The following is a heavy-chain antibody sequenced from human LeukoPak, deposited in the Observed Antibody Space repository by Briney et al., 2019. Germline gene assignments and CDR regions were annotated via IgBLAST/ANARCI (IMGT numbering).Heavy chain of an antibody. CDR3: ARVVSGSYYHLDY. V-gene: IGHV1-18*01. CDR1: GYTFTNYG. D-gene: IGHD1-26*01. Sequence: ASVKVSCQASGYTFTNYGITWVRQASGHGLEWMGWTSVYNGNTVYAQKLQGRLTMTTDTSTSTVYMELRSRRSDDTPIYYCARVVSGSYYHLDYWGQGTQVTVSS. J-gene: IGHJ4*02. CDR2: TSVYNGNT.